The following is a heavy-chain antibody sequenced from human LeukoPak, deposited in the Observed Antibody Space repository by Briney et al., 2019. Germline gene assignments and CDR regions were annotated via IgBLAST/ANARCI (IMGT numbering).Heavy chain of an antibody. CDR2: IYYSGST. V-gene: IGHV4-59*01. D-gene: IGHD3-10*01. Sequence: SETLSLTCTVSGGSISSYYWSWIRQPPGKGLERIGYIYYSGSTNYNPSLKSRVTISVDTSKNQFSLKLSSMTAADTAVYYCAGYGSGSGAFDIWGQGTMVTVSS. J-gene: IGHJ3*02. CDR1: GGSISSYY. CDR3: AGYGSGSGAFDI.